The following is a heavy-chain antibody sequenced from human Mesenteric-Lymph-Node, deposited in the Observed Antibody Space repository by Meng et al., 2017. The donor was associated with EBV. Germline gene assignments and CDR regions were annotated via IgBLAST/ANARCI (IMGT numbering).Heavy chain of an antibody. CDR1: GRSVSSNRVG. J-gene: IGHJ4*02. V-gene: IGHV6-1*01. Sequence: QVHSHQPVPGPGNPPPPPPPPCAISGRSVSSNRVGWAWIRQSPSRGLEWLGRTYYRSKWYNDYALSVESRITMNPDTSKNQFSLQLNSVTPDDTALYYCARAVAGKGTYDSWGQGTLVTVSS. D-gene: IGHD6-19*01. CDR3: ARAVAGKGTYDS. CDR2: TYYRSKWYN.